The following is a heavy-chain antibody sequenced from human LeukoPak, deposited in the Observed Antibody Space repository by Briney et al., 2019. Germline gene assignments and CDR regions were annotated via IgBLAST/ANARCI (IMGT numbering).Heavy chain of an antibody. J-gene: IGHJ4*02. CDR2: IYYSGST. CDR1: GGSVSSGSYY. CDR3: ARVRDSSGWYGGEY. Sequence: PSETLSLTCTVSGGSVSSGSYYWSWIRQPPGKGLEWIGYIYYSGSTNYNPSLKSRVTISVDTSKNQFSPKLSSVTAADTAVYYCARVRDSSGWYGGEYWGQGTLVTVSS. V-gene: IGHV4-61*01. D-gene: IGHD6-19*01.